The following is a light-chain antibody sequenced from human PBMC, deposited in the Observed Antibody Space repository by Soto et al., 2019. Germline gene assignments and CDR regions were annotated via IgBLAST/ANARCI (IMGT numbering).Light chain of an antibody. Sequence: QSVLTQPASVSGSHGQSITISCTETSSDVGGYNYVSWYQQHPGDAPKLMIYHVSNRPSGVSNRFSGSKSGNTASLTISGLQAEDEADYYCSSYTSTTAYIFGTGTKVTVL. CDR3: SSYTSTTAYI. CDR1: SSDVGGYNY. J-gene: IGLJ1*01. V-gene: IGLV2-14*03. CDR2: HVS.